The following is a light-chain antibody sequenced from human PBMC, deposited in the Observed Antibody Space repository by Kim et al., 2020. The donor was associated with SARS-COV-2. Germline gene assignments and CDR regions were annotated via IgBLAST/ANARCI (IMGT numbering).Light chain of an antibody. CDR2: GAS. CDR3: QQSLKTSHT. J-gene: IGKJ2*01. Sequence: DIQLTQSPSSLSASVGDRVTITCRASQTISSFLNWYQHKPGKAPNLLIYGASSLHSGVPSRFSGSGSGTDFSLTISRLEPGDFATYYCQQSLKTSHTFGQGTKLEI. V-gene: IGKV1-39*01. CDR1: QTISSF.